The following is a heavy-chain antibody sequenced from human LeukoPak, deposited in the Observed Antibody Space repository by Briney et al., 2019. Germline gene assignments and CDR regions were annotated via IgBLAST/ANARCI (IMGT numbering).Heavy chain of an antibody. CDR1: GGSISGYY. D-gene: IGHD3-10*01. CDR3: ARDGRQRITMDTGALDI. Sequence: SETLSLTCTVSGGSISGYYWSWIRQPAGKGLEWLGRVYTSGSTNYNPSLKSRVTISMDTSKNRFSLKLSSVTAADTAVYYCARDGRQRITMDTGALDIWGQRTMVTVSS. CDR2: VYTSGST. J-gene: IGHJ3*02. V-gene: IGHV4-4*07.